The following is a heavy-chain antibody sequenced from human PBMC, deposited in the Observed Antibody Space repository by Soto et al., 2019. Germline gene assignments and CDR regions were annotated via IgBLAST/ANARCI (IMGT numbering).Heavy chain of an antibody. V-gene: IGHV1-3*01. CDR2: INAGNGNT. D-gene: IGHD3-9*01. J-gene: IGHJ5*02. Sequence: ASVKVSCKASGYTFTSYAMHWVRQAPGQRLEWMGWINAGNGNTKYSQKFQGRVTITRDTSASTAYMELSSLRSEDTAVYYCAALESNYDILTGYYEDNNWFEPWGQGTRVTVSS. CDR1: GYTFTSYA. CDR3: AALESNYDILTGYYEDNNWFEP.